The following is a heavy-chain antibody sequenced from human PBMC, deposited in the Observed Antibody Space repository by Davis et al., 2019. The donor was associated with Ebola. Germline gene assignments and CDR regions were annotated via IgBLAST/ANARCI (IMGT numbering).Heavy chain of an antibody. CDR2: ISVTGDRP. Sequence: SLSPSCPPSAFTPRSYAASCVRQAPGKGLDWVSTISVTGDRPYYADSVKGRFTISRDNSKSTLYRQMNSLIVEDTAVYYCAKDFVRVGWLAAPGVTKFDHWGQGTLVTVSS. D-gene: IGHD6-19*01. V-gene: IGHV3-23*01. CDR1: AFTPRSYA. J-gene: IGHJ4*02. CDR3: AKDFVRVGWLAAPGVTKFDH.